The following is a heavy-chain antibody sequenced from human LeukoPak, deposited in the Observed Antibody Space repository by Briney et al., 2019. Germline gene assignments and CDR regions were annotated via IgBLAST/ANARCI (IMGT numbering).Heavy chain of an antibody. CDR1: GFSFSSYA. J-gene: IGHJ4*02. D-gene: IGHD2-15*01. CDR3: ARERGRREDSCSGGSCYFDY. Sequence: GGSLRLSCAVSGFSFSSYAMSWVRQAPGKGLEWVSTVSETGDGTYYADSVKGRFIISRDNSKNTLYLQMNSLRAEDTAVYYCARERGRREDSCSGGSCYFDYWGQGTLVTVSS. CDR2: VSETGDGT. V-gene: IGHV3-23*01.